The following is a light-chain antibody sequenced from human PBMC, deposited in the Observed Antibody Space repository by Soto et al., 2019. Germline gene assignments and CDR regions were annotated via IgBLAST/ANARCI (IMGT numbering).Light chain of an antibody. V-gene: IGKV1-5*01. J-gene: IGKJ5*01. CDR2: AAS. CDR1: QSINSW. Sequence: DIQMTQSPSTLSASVGDRVTITCRASQSINSWLAWYQQKPGKAPKVLIYAASNLESGVPSRFSGSGSATDFTLAISSLQPEDFGTYYCQHYNGYPQTFGQGTRLEIK. CDR3: QHYNGYPQT.